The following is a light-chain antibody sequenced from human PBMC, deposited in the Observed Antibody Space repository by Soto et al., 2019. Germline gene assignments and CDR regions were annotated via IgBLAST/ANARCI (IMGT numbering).Light chain of an antibody. CDR3: QQYHYWPYT. CDR2: GAS. V-gene: IGKV3-15*01. Sequence: DTVMTQSPATLSVSPRERATLSCRASQSVSINLAWYQQKPGQAFRLLIYGASTRATGIPARFSGSGSGTEFTLTISSLQSEDFAVYYCQQYHYWPYTFGQGTNLEMK. CDR1: QSVSIN. J-gene: IGKJ2*01.